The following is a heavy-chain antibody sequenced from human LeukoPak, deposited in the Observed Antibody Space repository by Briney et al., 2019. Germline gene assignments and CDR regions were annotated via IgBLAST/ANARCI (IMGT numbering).Heavy chain of an antibody. J-gene: IGHJ6*02. D-gene: IGHD3-10*01. CDR2: INPNSGGT. Sequence: GASVKVSCKASGYTFTSYGISWVRQAPGQGLEWMGWINPNSGGTNYAQKFQGWVTMTRDTSISTAYMELSRLRSDDTAVYYCARGPRITMVRGVAYGMDVWGQGTTVTVSS. V-gene: IGHV1-2*04. CDR3: ARGPRITMVRGVAYGMDV. CDR1: GYTFTSYG.